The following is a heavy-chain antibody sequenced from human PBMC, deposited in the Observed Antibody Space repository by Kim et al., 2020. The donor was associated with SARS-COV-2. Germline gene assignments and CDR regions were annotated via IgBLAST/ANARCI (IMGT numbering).Heavy chain of an antibody. J-gene: IGHJ4*02. D-gene: IGHD5-18*01. V-gene: IGHV3-64D*06. CDR3: VIIRGYTSGSFDY. Sequence: YYADSVRGRFNVSRDNSKNTVYLQMNTLRDEDPSVYYCVIIRGYTSGSFDYWGQGILVTVSS.